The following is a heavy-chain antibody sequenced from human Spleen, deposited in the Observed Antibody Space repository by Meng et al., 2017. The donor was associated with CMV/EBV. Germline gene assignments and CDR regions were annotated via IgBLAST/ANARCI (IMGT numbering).Heavy chain of an antibody. Sequence: GGSLRLSCAASGFTFSSYWMSWVRQAPGKGLEWVANIKQDGSEKYYVDSVKGRFTISRDNAKNSLYLQMNSLRAEDTAVYYCAKEGIAARRTVYGMDVWGQGTTVTVSS. CDR1: GFTFSSYW. CDR3: AKEGIAARRTVYGMDV. J-gene: IGHJ6*02. V-gene: IGHV3-7*01. CDR2: IKQDGSEK. D-gene: IGHD6-13*01.